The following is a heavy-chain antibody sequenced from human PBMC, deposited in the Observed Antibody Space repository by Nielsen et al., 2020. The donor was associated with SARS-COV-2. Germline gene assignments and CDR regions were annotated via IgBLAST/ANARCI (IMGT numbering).Heavy chain of an antibody. J-gene: IGHJ4*02. Sequence: GGSLRLSCAASGFTFSSYAMHWVRQAPGKGLEWVAVISYDGSNKYYADSVKGRFTISRDNSKNTLYLQMNSLRAEDTAVYYCARDNQLLYSDYWGQGTLVTVSS. V-gene: IGHV3-30*04. CDR3: ARDNQLLYSDY. CDR2: ISYDGSNK. CDR1: GFTFSSYA. D-gene: IGHD2-2*01.